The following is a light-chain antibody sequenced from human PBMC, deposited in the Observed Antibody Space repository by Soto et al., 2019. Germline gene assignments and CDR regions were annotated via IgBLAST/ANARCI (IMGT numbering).Light chain of an antibody. CDR3: QQYNSYSWT. J-gene: IGKJ1*01. CDR2: TAS. Sequence: DIQITQSQSAMSASVGDRVIITCRSSQAISNYLAWFQQKPGQAPKRLIYTASTLQSGVPPRFSGSGSGTDFTLTISSLQPDDFATYYCQQYNSYSWTFGQRTKVDI. CDR1: QAISNY. V-gene: IGKV1-16*01.